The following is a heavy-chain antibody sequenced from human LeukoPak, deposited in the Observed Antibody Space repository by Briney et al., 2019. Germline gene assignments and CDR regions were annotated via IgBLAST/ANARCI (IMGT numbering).Heavy chain of an antibody. V-gene: IGHV3-7*01. CDR3: ARDMGSGWRPDAFDI. CDR1: GFTFISHW. J-gene: IGHJ3*02. Sequence: PGGSLRLSCAASGFTFISHWMTWVRQAPGKGLEWVANIKQDGSEKYYVDSVKGRFTISRDNAKKSLYLQMSSLRAEDTAVYYCARDMGSGWRPDAFDIWGQGTMVTVSS. D-gene: IGHD6-19*01. CDR2: IKQDGSEK.